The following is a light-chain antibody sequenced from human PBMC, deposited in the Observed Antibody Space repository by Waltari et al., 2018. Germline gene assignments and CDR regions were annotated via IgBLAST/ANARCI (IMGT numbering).Light chain of an antibody. CDR3: SSYTTGSTRYV. Sequence: QSALTQPASVSGSPGQSITISCTGTSRAIGAYNFVSWYQKHPGKAPKVMIYDVNNRPSGVSSRFSGSKSGNTASLTIAGLQAEDEADYYCSSYTTGSTRYVFGSGTKVTVL. CDR2: DVN. V-gene: IGLV2-14*03. CDR1: SRAIGAYNF. J-gene: IGLJ1*01.